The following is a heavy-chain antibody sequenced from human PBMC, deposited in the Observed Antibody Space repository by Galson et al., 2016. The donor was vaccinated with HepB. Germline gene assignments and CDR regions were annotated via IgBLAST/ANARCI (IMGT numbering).Heavy chain of an antibody. Sequence: QSGAEVKKPGESLTISCMGSGYSFSSHWIVWVRQMPGKGLEWMGIIYPGASDTRYSPSFQGQVTNSANKSISTAYLPWGSLKAADTAMYYCARFSSRGKSNFDYWGQGMLVTVSS. J-gene: IGHJ4*02. CDR3: ARFSSRGKSNFDY. CDR2: IYPGASDT. V-gene: IGHV5-51*01. D-gene: IGHD6-13*01. CDR1: GYSFSSHW.